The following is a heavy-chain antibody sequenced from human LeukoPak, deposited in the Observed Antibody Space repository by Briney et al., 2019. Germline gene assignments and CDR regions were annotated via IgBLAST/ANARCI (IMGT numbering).Heavy chain of an antibody. Sequence: GGSLRLSCAASGFTFTNYAMSWVRQVPGKGLEWVSSISTSGGSPYYADSVKGRFTISRDNSKNTLYLQMNSLRAEDTAVYYCAKTSGTTSLYFYYGMAVWGQGTTVTVSS. V-gene: IGHV3-23*01. CDR1: GFTFTNYA. D-gene: IGHD1-1*01. J-gene: IGHJ6*02. CDR3: AKTSGTTSLYFYYGMAV. CDR2: ISTSGGSP.